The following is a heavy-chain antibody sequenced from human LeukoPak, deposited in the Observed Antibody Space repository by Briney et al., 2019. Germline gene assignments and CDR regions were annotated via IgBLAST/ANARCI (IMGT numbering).Heavy chain of an antibody. V-gene: IGHV3-23*01. CDR1: GFTFNTYA. J-gene: IGHJ4*02. D-gene: IGHD5-12*01. CDR3: AKDDVRDGYNFFDY. CDR2: ISYSGGRT. Sequence: GGSLGLSCAASGFTFNTYAMSWVRQAPGKGLEWVSGISYSGGRTYYADSVKGRFTISRDNSKNTLYLQMNSLRAEDTAIYYCAKDDVRDGYNFFDYWGQGTLVTVSS.